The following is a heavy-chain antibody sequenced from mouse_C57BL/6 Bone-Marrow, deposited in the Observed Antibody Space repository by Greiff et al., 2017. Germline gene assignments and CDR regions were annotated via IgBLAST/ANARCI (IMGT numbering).Heavy chain of an antibody. D-gene: IGHD1-3*01. CDR3: ARAKLSYAMDY. CDR1: GFTFSSYA. CDR2: ISDGGSYT. Sequence: DVMLVESGGGLVKPGGSLKLSCAASGFTFSSYAMSWVRQTPEKRLEWVATISDGGSYTYYPDNVKGRFTISRDNAKNNLYLQMSHLKSEDTAMYYCARAKLSYAMDYWGQGTSVTVSS. J-gene: IGHJ4*01. V-gene: IGHV5-4*03.